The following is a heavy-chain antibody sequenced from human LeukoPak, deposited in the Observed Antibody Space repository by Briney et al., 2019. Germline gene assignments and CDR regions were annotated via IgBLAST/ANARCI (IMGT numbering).Heavy chain of an antibody. Sequence: GGSLRLSCAASGFTFSSYSMNWVRQAPGKGLEWVSSISSSSSYIYYADSVKGRFTISRDNAKNSLYLQMNSLGAEDTAVYYCARMHCSGGSCYSVWYYFDYWGQGTLVTVSS. J-gene: IGHJ4*02. CDR3: ARMHCSGGSCYSVWYYFDY. D-gene: IGHD2-15*01. CDR2: ISSSSSYI. CDR1: GFTFSSYS. V-gene: IGHV3-21*01.